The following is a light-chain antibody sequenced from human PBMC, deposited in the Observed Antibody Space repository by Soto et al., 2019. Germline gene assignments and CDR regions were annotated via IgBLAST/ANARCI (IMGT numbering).Light chain of an antibody. CDR2: ADD. J-gene: IGLJ2*01. V-gene: IGLV1-40*01. CDR1: ASDIGSSYG. Sequence: QSALTQPPSVSGAPGQTVTISCSGTASDIGSSYGVHWYQQYPGTVPKLLIYADDLRPAGVSDRFSGSTSGTTAFLAITGLQAGDEAEYFCQSFDIRRSGGVFGGGTKLTVL. CDR3: QSFDIRRSGGV.